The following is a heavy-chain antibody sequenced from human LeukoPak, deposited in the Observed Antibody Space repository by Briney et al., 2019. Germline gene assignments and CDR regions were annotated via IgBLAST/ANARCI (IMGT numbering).Heavy chain of an antibody. CDR3: ARSNQADDY. CDR1: GFTFSSYW. J-gene: IGHJ4*02. D-gene: IGHD1-14*01. V-gene: IGHV3-74*01. Sequence: GGSLRLSCAASGFTFSSYWMHWVRQVPGKGLVWVARINPGGSSITYADSVKGRFTISRDNAKNTLYLQMDSLRAEDTGVNYCARSNQADDYWGQGTLVTVSS. CDR2: INPGGSSI.